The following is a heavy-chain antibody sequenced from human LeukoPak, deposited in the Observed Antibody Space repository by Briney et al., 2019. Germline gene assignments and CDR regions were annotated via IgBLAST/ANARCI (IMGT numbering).Heavy chain of an antibody. V-gene: IGHV4-59*01. D-gene: IGHD3-9*01. CDR1: GGSISSYY. CDR2: IYYSGST. Sequence: SETLSLTCTVSGGSISSYYWSWVRQPPGKGLEWIGYIYYSGSTNYNPSLKSRVTISVDTSKNQFSLKLSSVTAADTAVYYCARAPYDILTRLGAFDIWGQGTMVTVSS. CDR3: ARAPYDILTRLGAFDI. J-gene: IGHJ3*02.